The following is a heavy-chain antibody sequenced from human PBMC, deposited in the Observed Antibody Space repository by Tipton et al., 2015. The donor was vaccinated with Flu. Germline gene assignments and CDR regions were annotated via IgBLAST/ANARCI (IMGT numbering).Heavy chain of an antibody. J-gene: IGHJ6*02. CDR3: ASVKSYWLNGLDV. Sequence: TLSLTCSVSGGSISSDGSSWTWIRQSPRKGLEWIGYINRSGNTYYNTSLKGRVSISMDRSRNQFSLNLYSVTAADTAVYYCASVKSYWLNGLDVWGQGTTVTVSS. CDR1: GGSISSDGSS. V-gene: IGHV4-30-2*06. CDR2: INRSGNT. D-gene: IGHD2-8*02.